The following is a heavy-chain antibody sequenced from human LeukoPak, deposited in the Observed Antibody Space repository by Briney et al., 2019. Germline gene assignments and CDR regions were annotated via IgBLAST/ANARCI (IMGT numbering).Heavy chain of an antibody. J-gene: IGHJ4*02. V-gene: IGHV4-34*01. CDR3: ARDVPFDY. Sequence: PSETLSLTCAVYGGSFSGYYWSWIRQAPGKGLEWIGEINHSGSTNYNPSLKSRVTISVDTSKNQFSLKLSSVTAADTAVYYCARDVPFDYWGQGTLVTVSS. CDR2: INHSGST. CDR1: GGSFSGYY.